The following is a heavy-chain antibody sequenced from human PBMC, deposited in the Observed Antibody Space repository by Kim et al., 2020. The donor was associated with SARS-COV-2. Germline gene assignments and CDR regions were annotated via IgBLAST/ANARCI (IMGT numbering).Heavy chain of an antibody. CDR1: GFTFSSYA. CDR2: ISGSGGST. Sequence: GGSLRLSCAASGFTFSSYAMSWVRQAPGKGLEWVSAISGSGGSTYYADSVKGRFTISRDNSKNTLYLQMNSLRAEDTAVYYCAKDSGVVEYQLLYGGQYYFDYCGQGTLVTVSS. J-gene: IGHJ4*02. CDR3: AKDSGVVEYQLLYGGQYYFDY. V-gene: IGHV3-23*01. D-gene: IGHD2-2*02.